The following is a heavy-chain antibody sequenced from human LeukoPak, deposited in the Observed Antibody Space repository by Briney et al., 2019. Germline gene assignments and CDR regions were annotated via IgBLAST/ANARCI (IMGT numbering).Heavy chain of an antibody. CDR1: GGSFSGYY. CDR2: INHSGST. D-gene: IGHD3-10*01. J-gene: IGHJ5*02. V-gene: IGHV4-34*01. Sequence: WETLSLTCAVYGGSFSGYYWSWIRQPPGKGLEWIGEINHSGSTNYNPSLKSRVTISVDTSKNQFSLKLSSVTAADTAVYYCARWPTQYYYGSGSYYGNWFDPWGQGTLVTVSS. CDR3: ARWPTQYYYGSGSYYGNWFDP.